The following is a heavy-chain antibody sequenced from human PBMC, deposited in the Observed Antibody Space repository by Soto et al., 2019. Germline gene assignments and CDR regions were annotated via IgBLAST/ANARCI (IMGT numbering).Heavy chain of an antibody. Sequence: QLQLQESGPGLVKPSETLSLTCTVSGGSISTSGYHWGWIRQPPGKGLVWIGTIYYSGGTFHNPYLKSRVTISIDTSKNQFSLKLRSVTAADTAVYYCARRANYYDTSGYYVEGTFDYWGQGTLVTVSS. D-gene: IGHD3-22*01. CDR2: IYYSGGT. V-gene: IGHV4-39*01. CDR3: ARRANYYDTSGYYVEGTFDY. J-gene: IGHJ4*02. CDR1: GGSISTSGYH.